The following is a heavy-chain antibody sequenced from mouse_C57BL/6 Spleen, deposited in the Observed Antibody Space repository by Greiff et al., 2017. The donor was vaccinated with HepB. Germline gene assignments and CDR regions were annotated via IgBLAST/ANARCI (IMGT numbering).Heavy chain of an antibody. Sequence: QVQLQQPGTELVKPGASVKLSCKASGYTFTSYWMHWVKQRPGQGLEWIGNINPSNGGTNYNEKLKSKATRTVGKSSSTAYMQLSSLTSEDSAVYYCARSLIYYYGSSYGAFDYWGQGTTRTVSS. CDR3: ARSLIYYYGSSYGAFDY. J-gene: IGHJ2*01. CDR2: INPSNGGT. D-gene: IGHD1-1*01. CDR1: GYTFTSYW. V-gene: IGHV1-53*01.